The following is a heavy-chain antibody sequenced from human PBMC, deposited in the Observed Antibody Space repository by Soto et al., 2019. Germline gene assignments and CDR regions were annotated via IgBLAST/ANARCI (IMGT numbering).Heavy chain of an antibody. V-gene: IGHV5-51*01. Sequence: HGESLKISCKGSGYRFTSYWIGWVRQMPGKGLEWMAIIYPGDSDTRYSPSFQGQVTISADKSISTAYLQWISLKASDTATYYCARLLYGDGYPDSVLDYWGQGTLVTVSS. J-gene: IGHJ4*02. CDR2: IYPGDSDT. CDR3: ARLLYGDGYPDSVLDY. D-gene: IGHD5-12*01. CDR1: GYRFTSYW.